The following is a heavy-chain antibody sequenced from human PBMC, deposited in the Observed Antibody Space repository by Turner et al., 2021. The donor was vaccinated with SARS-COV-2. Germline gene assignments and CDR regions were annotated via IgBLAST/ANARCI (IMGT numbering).Heavy chain of an antibody. Sequence: QVQLQESCPGRVKPSQTLSLTCTVSGCSISSGAYYWSWISQHPGKGLGWIGYIYYSGSTYYNPSLKSRVTISVDTSKNQFSLKLSSVTAADTAVYYCARGRGYYGSGSYYNPYYYGMDVWGQGTTVTVSS. CDR1: GCSISSGAYY. CDR2: IYYSGST. J-gene: IGHJ6*02. D-gene: IGHD3-10*01. V-gene: IGHV4-31*03. CDR3: ARGRGYYGSGSYYNPYYYGMDV.